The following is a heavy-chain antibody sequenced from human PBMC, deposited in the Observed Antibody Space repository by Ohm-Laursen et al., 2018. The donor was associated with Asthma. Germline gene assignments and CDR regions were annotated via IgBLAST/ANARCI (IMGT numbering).Heavy chain of an antibody. V-gene: IGHV3-9*01. CDR3: ARDSQAMVTTEGLYFGMDV. CDR2: ISWNSGTI. D-gene: IGHD4-17*01. J-gene: IGHJ6*02. CDR1: GFIFDDYA. Sequence: SLRLSCAATGFIFDDYAMHWVRQVPGKGLEWVSGISWNSGTIVQADSVKGRFTISRDNAKNSLYLQMNSLRAEDTALYYCARDSQAMVTTEGLYFGMDVWGQGTTVTVSS.